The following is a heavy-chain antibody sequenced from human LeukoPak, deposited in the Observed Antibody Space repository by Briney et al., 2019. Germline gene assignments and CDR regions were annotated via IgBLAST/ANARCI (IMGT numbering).Heavy chain of an antibody. D-gene: IGHD2-15*01. CDR2: ISGSGGST. Sequence: PAGSLGLSCAASGFTLSSYAMSWVRQAPGKGLEWVSAISGSGGSTYYAESVKGRFTISRDNSKNTLYLQMNSLRAEPTAVYYCAKGSPNPFFGIVSMDVWGKGTTVTVSS. CDR3: AKGSPNPFFGIVSMDV. V-gene: IGHV3-23*01. J-gene: IGHJ6*03. CDR1: GFTLSSYA.